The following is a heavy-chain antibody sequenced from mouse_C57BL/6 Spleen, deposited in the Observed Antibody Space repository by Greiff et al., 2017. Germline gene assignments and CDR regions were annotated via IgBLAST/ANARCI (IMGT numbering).Heavy chain of an antibody. V-gene: IGHV1-5*01. J-gene: IGHJ2*01. CDR1: GYTFTSYW. CDR2: IYPGNSDT. CDR3: TVYDYDDLDY. D-gene: IGHD2-4*01. Sequence: VQLQQSGPVLARPGASVKMSCKTSGYTFTSYWMHWVKQRPGQGLEWIGAIYPGNSDTSYNQKFKGKAKLTAVTSASTAYMELSSLTNEDSAVYYCTVYDYDDLDYWGQGTTRTVSS.